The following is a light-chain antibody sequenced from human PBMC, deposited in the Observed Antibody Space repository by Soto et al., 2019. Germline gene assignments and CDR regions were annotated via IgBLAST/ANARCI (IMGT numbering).Light chain of an antibody. CDR2: AAS. J-gene: IGKJ1*01. CDR1: QDIRNY. Sequence: AIQVTQSPTSLSASLGDRVTITCRSSQDIRNYLACYQQKPGKAPKLLIYAASTLQSGVPSRFSGSGSGTDFTLTISCLQSEDFATYYCQQYYSYPWTFGQGTKVDIK. CDR3: QQYYSYPWT. V-gene: IGKV1-8*01.